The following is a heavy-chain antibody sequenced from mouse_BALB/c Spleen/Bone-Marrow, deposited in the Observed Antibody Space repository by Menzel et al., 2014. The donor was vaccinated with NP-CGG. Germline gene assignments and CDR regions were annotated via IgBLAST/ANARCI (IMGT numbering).Heavy chain of an antibody. D-gene: IGHD2-4*01. V-gene: IGHV5-9-2*01. Sequence: EVKLMESGGGLVKSGGPLKLSCAASGFSSNSYGMSWVRQTPEKRLEWVATISGGGSYTFYPDSVKGRFTISRDNAKNNLYLQWSSLRSEDTALYYCARHAYYDQTEVSFVYWGQGTLVTVSA. CDR1: GFSSNSYG. CDR3: ARHAYYDQTEVSFVY. CDR2: ISGGGSYT. J-gene: IGHJ3*01.